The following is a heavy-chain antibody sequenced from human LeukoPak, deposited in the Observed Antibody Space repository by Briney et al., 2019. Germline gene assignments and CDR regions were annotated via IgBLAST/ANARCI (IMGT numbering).Heavy chain of an antibody. CDR2: ISGSGGST. J-gene: IGHJ4*02. V-gene: IGHV3-23*01. CDR3: AKDLAMVPTPFDY. Sequence: GGSLRLSCAASGFTFSSYAMSWVRQAPGKGLEWVSAISGSGGSTYYADSVKGRFTISSDNSKNTLYLQMNSLRAEDTAVYYCAKDLAMVPTPFDYWGQGTLVTVSS. D-gene: IGHD5-18*01. CDR1: GFTFSSYA.